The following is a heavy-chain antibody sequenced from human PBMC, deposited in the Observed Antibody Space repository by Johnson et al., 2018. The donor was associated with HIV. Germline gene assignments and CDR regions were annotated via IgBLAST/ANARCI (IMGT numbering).Heavy chain of an antibody. J-gene: IGHJ3*01. D-gene: IGHD3-16*01. CDR3: ARASHLYDYVP. V-gene: IGHV3-11*04. CDR1: GFTFSDYY. Sequence: QVQLVESGGGLVKPGGSLRLSCAASGFTFSDYYLSWIRQAPGKGLECLSYISSSGISIYYAASVKGRFTVSRDNAKKSLYLQMDSLRVDDTAIYYCARASHLYDYVPWGQGTMVTVSS. CDR2: ISSSGISI.